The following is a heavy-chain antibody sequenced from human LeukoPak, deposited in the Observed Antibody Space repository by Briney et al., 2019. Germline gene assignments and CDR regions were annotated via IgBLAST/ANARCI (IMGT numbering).Heavy chain of an antibody. CDR1: GGSISSYY. V-gene: IGHV4-59*01. D-gene: IGHD6-13*01. CDR3: ARGVAAAGKGSWFDP. J-gene: IGHJ5*02. Sequence: SETLSLTCTVSGGSISSYYWSWIRQPPGKGLEWIGYIYYSGSTNYNPSLKSRVTISVDTSKNQFSLKLSSVTAADTAVYYCARGVAAAGKGSWFDPWGQGTLVTVSS. CDR2: IYYSGST.